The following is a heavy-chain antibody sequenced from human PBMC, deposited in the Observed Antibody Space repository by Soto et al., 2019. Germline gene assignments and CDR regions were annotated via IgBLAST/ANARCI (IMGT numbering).Heavy chain of an antibody. V-gene: IGHV6-1*01. CDR1: GDSVSSNNVA. D-gene: IGHD5-18*01. J-gene: IGHJ3*02. Sequence: QVQLQQSGPGLVKPSQTLSLTCVISGDSVSSNNVAWNWIRQSPSRGLEWLGRTYYRSKWYNNYAVSVKSRTTINADTSKNQFSLQLASVTPEDTAVYYCARGINSANDIWGQGTMVTVS. CDR2: TYYRSKWYN. CDR3: ARGINSANDI.